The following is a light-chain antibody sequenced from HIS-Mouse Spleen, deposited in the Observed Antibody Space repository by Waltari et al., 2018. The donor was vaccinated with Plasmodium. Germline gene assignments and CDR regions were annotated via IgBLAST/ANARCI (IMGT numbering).Light chain of an antibody. V-gene: IGKV3-15*01. CDR2: GAS. Sequence: EIVMTQSPATLSVSPGERATLTCRASQSVSSNFAWYQPKPGQAPSLLIYGASTRATGIPAMFSGSGSGTEFTLTISSLQSEDFAVYYCQQYNNWSFTFGPGTKVDIK. CDR1: QSVSSN. J-gene: IGKJ3*01. CDR3: QQYNNWSFT.